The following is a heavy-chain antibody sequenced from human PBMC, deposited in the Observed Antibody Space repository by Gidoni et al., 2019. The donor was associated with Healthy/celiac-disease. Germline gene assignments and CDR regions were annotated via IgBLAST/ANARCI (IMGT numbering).Heavy chain of an antibody. Sequence: MGWMNPNSGNTGYAQKFQGRVTMTRNTSISTAYMELSSLRSEDTAVYYCARGLYYDSSENLDYWGQGTLVTVSS. D-gene: IGHD3-22*01. V-gene: IGHV1-8*01. CDR3: ARGLYYDSSENLDY. J-gene: IGHJ4*02. CDR2: MNPNSGNT.